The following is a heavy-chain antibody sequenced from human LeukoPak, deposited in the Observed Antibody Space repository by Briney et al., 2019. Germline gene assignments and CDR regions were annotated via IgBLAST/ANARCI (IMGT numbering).Heavy chain of an antibody. J-gene: IGHJ5*02. Sequence: SETLSLTCTVSGGSMRSSNFYWGWIRQSPGKGLEWIGNINYSGSTYYNPSVKSRVTLSVDVSKSRFSLNLTSVTAADTALYFCARTHFDSLGWFDPWGQGVQVLVSS. CDR3: ARTHFDSLGWFDP. D-gene: IGHD3-9*01. CDR1: GGSMRSSNFY. CDR2: INYSGST. V-gene: IGHV4-39*07.